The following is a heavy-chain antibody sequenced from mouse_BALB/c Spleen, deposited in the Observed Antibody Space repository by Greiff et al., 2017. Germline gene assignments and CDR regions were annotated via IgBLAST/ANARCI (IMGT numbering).Heavy chain of an antibody. CDR3: ARHGYDWYFDA. V-gene: IGHV5-12-1*01. CDR1: GFAFSSYD. CDR2: ISSGGGST. J-gene: IGHJ1*01. Sequence: EVMLVESGGGLVKPGGSLKLSCAASGFAFSSYDMSWVRQTPEKRLEWVAYISSGGGSTYYPDTVKGRFTISRDNAKNTLYLQMSSLKSEDTAMYYCARHGYDWYFDAWGAGTTVTVSS. D-gene: IGHD2-2*01.